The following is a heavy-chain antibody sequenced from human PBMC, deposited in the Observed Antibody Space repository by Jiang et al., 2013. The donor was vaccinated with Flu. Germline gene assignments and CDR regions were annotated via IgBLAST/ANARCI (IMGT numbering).Heavy chain of an antibody. CDR2: ISGFGAT. D-gene: IGHD3-22*01. Sequence: VQLLESGGGLVQSGGSLRLSCAASGFTFSSYAMTWVRQAPGKGLEWVSTISGFGATYYADSVKGRFTISRDNSKDTVYLQMDSLRAEDTAVYYCAKTVTTDYYGLDVWGQGSTVTVSS. V-gene: IGHV3-23*01. CDR1: GFTFSSYA. J-gene: IGHJ6*02. CDR3: AKTVTTDYYGLDV.